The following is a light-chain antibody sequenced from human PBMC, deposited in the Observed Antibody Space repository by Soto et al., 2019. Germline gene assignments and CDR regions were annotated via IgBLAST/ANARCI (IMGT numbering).Light chain of an antibody. CDR1: SSNIGTNY. CDR3: AAWDDSVSGPV. V-gene: IGLV1-47*01. Sequence: QSVLTRSPSASGTPGQRVTVSCSGSSSNIGTNYVYWYQQLPGTAPKVLIYSTDKRPSGVPDRFSGSKSGTSASLAISGLRSEDEADYYCAAWDDSVSGPVFGGGTKLTVL. CDR2: STD. J-gene: IGLJ2*01.